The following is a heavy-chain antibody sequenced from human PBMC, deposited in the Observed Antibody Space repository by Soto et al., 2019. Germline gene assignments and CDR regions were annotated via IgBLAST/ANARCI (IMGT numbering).Heavy chain of an antibody. CDR1: GGSISSDDYY. J-gene: IGHJ4*02. Sequence: QVQLQESGPGLVKPSQTLSLTCIVSGGSISSDDYYWSWIRQPPGKGLEWVGHIYYSGRTYYNPPLKSRLTISVDTSKNQFSLKLSSVSAADTAVYFCAGDRSNSPDYFDYWGQGTLVTVSS. V-gene: IGHV4-30-4*01. CDR3: AGDRSNSPDYFDY. D-gene: IGHD6-6*01. CDR2: IYYSGRT.